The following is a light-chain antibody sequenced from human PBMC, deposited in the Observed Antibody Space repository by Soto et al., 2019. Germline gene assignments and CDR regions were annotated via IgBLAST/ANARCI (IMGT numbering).Light chain of an antibody. V-gene: IGKV1-5*01. Sequence: DIQMTQSPSSLSASVEDRVIITCRASQSISNHLNWYQQKPGKAPKPLIYDVSSLESGVPSRFSGSGSGTEFTLTISSLQPDDVATYYCQQYSTFWTFGQGTKVDIK. CDR2: DVS. J-gene: IGKJ1*01. CDR1: QSISNH. CDR3: QQYSTFWT.